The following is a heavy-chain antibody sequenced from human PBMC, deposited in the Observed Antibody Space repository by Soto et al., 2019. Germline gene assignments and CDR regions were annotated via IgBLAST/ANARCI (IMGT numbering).Heavy chain of an antibody. J-gene: IGHJ4*03. D-gene: IGHD1-1*01. CDR3: ARDNNWSLDY. Sequence: GGSLRLSCAASGFTFSKHWMHWVRQAPGKGLVWVSHIKTDGSFTRDADSVKGRFTISRDNARNTLYLQMNSLRAEDTAVYYCARDNNWSLDYWGQGTMVTVSS. CDR2: IKTDGSFT. CDR1: GFTFSKHW. V-gene: IGHV3-74*01.